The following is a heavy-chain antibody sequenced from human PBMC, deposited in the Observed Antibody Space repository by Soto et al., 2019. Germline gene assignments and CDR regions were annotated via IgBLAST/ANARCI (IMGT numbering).Heavy chain of an antibody. CDR2: INPNSGGT. CDR1: GYTFTSYG. Sequence: ASVKVSCKASGYTFTSYGISWVRQAPGQGLEWMGWINPNSGGTNYAQKFQGRVTMTRDTSISTAYMELSRLRSDDTAVYYCARDPVVAVAGTAGFDYWGQGTLVTVSS. D-gene: IGHD6-19*01. J-gene: IGHJ4*02. V-gene: IGHV1-2*02. CDR3: ARDPVVAVAGTAGFDY.